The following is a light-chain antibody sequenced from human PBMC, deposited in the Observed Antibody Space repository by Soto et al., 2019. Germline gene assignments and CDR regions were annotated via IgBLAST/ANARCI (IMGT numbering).Light chain of an antibody. V-gene: IGLV2-14*01. CDR3: SSYTSSSPRV. Sequence: QSALTQPASVSGSPGQSITISCTGNSSDVGGYNYVSWYQQHPGKAPKLMIYDVSNRPSGVSNRFSGSKSGNTASLTISGLQAEDEADYYCSSYTSSSPRVFGGGTQLTVL. CDR2: DVS. J-gene: IGLJ2*01. CDR1: SSDVGGYNY.